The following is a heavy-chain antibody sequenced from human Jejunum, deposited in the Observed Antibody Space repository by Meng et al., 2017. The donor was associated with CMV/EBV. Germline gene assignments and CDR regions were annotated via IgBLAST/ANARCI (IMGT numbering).Heavy chain of an antibody. Sequence: SGFTSDDYAMNWVRQVPGKGVEWVSGIGWNGGRIVYADSVKDRFTISRDNLKNTLNLQMGSLRADDTAMYYCARISRVGATVDFWGQGTPVTVSS. CDR3: ARISRVGATVDF. V-gene: IGHV3-9*02. CDR1: GFTSDDYA. CDR2: IGWNGGRI. J-gene: IGHJ4*02. D-gene: IGHD1-26*01.